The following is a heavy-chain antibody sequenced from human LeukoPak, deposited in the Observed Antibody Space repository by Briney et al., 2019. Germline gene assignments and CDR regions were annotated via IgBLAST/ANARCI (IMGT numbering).Heavy chain of an antibody. CDR1: GFTFGAYW. CDR2: ISYSGIT. CDR3: ARRDDSTDWYFDL. V-gene: IGHV4-59*08. J-gene: IGHJ2*01. D-gene: IGHD2/OR15-2a*01. Sequence: GSLRLSCAASGFTFGAYWMSWFRQAPGKGPEWIGYISYSGITNYNPSLKSRVTISVDTSKNQFSLKLTSVTAADTAVYYCARRDDSTDWYFDLWGRGTLVTVSS.